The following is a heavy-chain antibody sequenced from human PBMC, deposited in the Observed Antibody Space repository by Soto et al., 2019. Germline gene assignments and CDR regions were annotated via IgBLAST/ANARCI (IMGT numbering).Heavy chain of an antibody. J-gene: IGHJ6*02. CDR2: ISYDGSNK. CDR1: GFTFSSYV. Sequence: GGSLRLSCAASGFTFSSYVMHWVRQAPGKGLEWVAVISYDGSNKYYADSVKGRFTISRDNSKNTLYLQMNSLRAEDTAVYYCAKEAGTSFFYYYYGMDVWGQGTTVTF. D-gene: IGHD6-19*01. CDR3: AKEAGTSFFYYYYGMDV. V-gene: IGHV3-30*18.